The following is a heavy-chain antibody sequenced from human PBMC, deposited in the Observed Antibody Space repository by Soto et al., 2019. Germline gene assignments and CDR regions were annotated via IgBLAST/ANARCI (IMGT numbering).Heavy chain of an antibody. CDR1: GGSISSGGYS. D-gene: IGHD6-6*01. Sequence: NPSETLSLTCAVSGGSISSGGYSWSWIRQPPGKGLEWIGYIYHSGSTYYNPSLKSRVTISVDRSKNQFSLKLSSVTAADTAVYYCARAAVGSSSPFDYWGQGTLVTVSS. CDR2: IYHSGST. CDR3: ARAAVGSSSPFDY. V-gene: IGHV4-30-2*01. J-gene: IGHJ4*02.